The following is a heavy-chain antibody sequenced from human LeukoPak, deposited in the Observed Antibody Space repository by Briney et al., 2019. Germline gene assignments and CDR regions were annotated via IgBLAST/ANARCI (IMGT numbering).Heavy chain of an antibody. CDR2: VNLQGST. V-gene: IGHV4-4*02. Sequence: MSSGTLSLTCGVSGGSITNTNYWTWVRQPPGKGLEWIGAVNLQGSTNYNPSLMGRVAIAVDTSENHISLQLTSVTAADTAVYYCAREGGPYRPLDYSGQGTLVTVSS. J-gene: IGHJ4*02. CDR3: AREGGPYRPLDY. CDR1: GGSITNTNY.